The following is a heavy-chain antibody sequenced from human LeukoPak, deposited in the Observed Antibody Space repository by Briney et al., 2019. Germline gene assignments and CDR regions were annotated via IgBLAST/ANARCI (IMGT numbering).Heavy chain of an antibody. Sequence: PGGSLRLSCAASGFTFSSYWMHWVRQAPGKGLVWVSRINSDGSSTTYADSVKGRFTISRANAKNTLYLQMNSLRAEDTAVYYCARGLGFWSGYYNAFDIWGQGTMVTVSS. CDR3: ARGLGFWSGYYNAFDI. CDR2: INSDGSST. D-gene: IGHD3-3*01. V-gene: IGHV3-74*01. J-gene: IGHJ3*02. CDR1: GFTFSSYW.